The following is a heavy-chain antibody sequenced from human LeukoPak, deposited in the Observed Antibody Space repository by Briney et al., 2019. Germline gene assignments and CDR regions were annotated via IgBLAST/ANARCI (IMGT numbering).Heavy chain of an antibody. V-gene: IGHV4-39*01. D-gene: IGHD3-22*01. CDR3: ASTGYYYDSSGYWN. CDR2: IYYSGST. CDR1: GGSISSSSYY. Sequence: SETLSLTCTVSGGSISSSSYYWGWIRQPPGKGLEWIGSIYYSGSTYYNPSLKSRVTISVDTSKNQFSLKLSSVTAADTAVYYCASTGYYYDSSGYWNWGQGTLVTASS. J-gene: IGHJ4*02.